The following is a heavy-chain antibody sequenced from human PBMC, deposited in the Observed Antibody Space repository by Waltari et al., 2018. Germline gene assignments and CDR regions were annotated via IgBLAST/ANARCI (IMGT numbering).Heavy chain of an antibody. J-gene: IGHJ5*02. V-gene: IGHV3-74*03. D-gene: IGHD3-10*01. CDR1: GFTFSSHW. Sequence: EVQVVESGGGLVQPGGSLRLSCVASGFTFSSHWMHWVRQVSGKGLEGVSRITTDETNTAYADAVKGRFTVSRDNAKNTVYLQMTSVRAEDTGIYYCARDRGTATPLDPWGQGTVVTVSS. CDR3: ARDRGTATPLDP. CDR2: ITTDETNT.